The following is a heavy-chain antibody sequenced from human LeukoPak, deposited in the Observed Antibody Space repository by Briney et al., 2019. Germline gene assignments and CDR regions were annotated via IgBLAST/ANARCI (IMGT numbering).Heavy chain of an antibody. J-gene: IGHJ4*02. CDR2: ISGNGGST. Sequence: PGGSLRLSCAASGFTFSSYAMTWVRQAPGKGLEWVSGISGNGGSTYYADAVKGRFTISRDNSKNTVYLQMNSLRAEDTAVYYCEKGLPISILVVIINGLDYWGQGTLVTVSS. D-gene: IGHD3-22*01. V-gene: IGHV3-23*01. CDR3: EKGLPISILVVIINGLDY. CDR1: GFTFSSYA.